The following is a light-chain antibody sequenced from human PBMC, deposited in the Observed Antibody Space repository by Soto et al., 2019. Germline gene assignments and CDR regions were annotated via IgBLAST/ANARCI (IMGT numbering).Light chain of an antibody. CDR1: QDISNY. V-gene: IGKV1-33*01. CDR2: DAS. J-gene: IGKJ2*01. CDR3: QQYDNHPPYT. Sequence: DIQMTQSPSSLSASVGDRVTITCQASQDISNYLNWYQQKPGKAPKLLIYDASNLETGVPSRFSGSGSATDFTFTISSLQPEDIATYYCQQYDNHPPYTFGQETKLEIK.